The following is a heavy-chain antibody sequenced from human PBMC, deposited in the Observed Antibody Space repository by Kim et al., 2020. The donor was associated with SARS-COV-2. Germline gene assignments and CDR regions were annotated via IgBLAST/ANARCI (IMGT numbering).Heavy chain of an antibody. V-gene: IGHV3-74*01. D-gene: IGHD6-13*01. CDR3: ATHALQSISWYALDV. CDR2: INTDGSNI. J-gene: IGHJ6*02. CDR1: GFSFSTYW. Sequence: GGSLRFSCAASGFSFSTYWMHWVRQAPRKGPVWVSRINTDGSNIAYADSVRGRFTISRDNAKNTLYLQMHSLRADDTAVYYCATHALQSISWYALDVWGQGTTVTVSS.